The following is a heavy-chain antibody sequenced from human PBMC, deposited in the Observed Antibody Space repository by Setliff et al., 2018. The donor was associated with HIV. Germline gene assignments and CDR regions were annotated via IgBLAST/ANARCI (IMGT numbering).Heavy chain of an antibody. CDR1: GFTFSSYG. V-gene: IGHV3-30*02. Sequence: GGSLRLSCAASGFTFSSYGMHWVRQAPGKGLEWVAFIRYDGSNKYYADSVKGRFTISRDNAKNSLFLQVNSLRAEDTAVYYCAKAIDRTGLHFDYWGQGTLVT. CDR3: AKAIDRTGLHFDY. D-gene: IGHD1-1*01. CDR2: IRYDGSNK. J-gene: IGHJ4*02.